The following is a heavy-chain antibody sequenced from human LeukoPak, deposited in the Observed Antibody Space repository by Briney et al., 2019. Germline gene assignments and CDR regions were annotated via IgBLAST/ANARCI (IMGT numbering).Heavy chain of an antibody. V-gene: IGHV4-59*01. J-gene: IGHJ6*03. CDR2: IYYSGST. CDR1: GGSISSYY. CDR3: ARALQQNSSSWINYYYMDV. Sequence: SETLSLTCTVSGGSISSYYWSWIRQPPGKGLEWIGYIYYSGSTNYNPSLKSRVTISVDTSKNQFSPKLSSVTAADTAVYYCARALQQNSSSWINYYYMDVWGKGTTVTVSS. D-gene: IGHD6-13*01.